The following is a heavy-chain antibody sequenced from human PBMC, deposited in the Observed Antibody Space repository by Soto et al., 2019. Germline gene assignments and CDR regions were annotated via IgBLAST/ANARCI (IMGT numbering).Heavy chain of an antibody. V-gene: IGHV2-5*02. CDR2: IYWDDDE. CDR3: PHRPRGRYCSGGSCYSGVDY. D-gene: IGHD2-15*01. CDR1: GFSLSTSGVG. J-gene: IGHJ4*02. Sequence: QITLKESGPTLVKPTQTLTLTCTFSGFSLSTSGVGVGWIRQPPGKALEWLALIYWDDDEHYSPSLKSRLTIPKATSKNQVVITLTNMDPVDTAPYYCPHRPRGRYCSGGSCYSGVDYWGQGTLVTVSS.